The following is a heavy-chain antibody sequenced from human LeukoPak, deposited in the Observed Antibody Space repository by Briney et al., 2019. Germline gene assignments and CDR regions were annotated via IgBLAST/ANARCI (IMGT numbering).Heavy chain of an antibody. V-gene: IGHV3-23*01. J-gene: IGHJ4*02. CDR3: ARGGDNYGYIFDY. D-gene: IGHD5-18*01. CDR1: GFTFSSYA. CDR2: ISVSGGST. Sequence: GGTLRLSCAASGFTFSSYAMTWVRQAPGKGLEWVSAISVSGGSTYYADSVKGRFTISRDNSKNTLYLQMNNLRAEDTAVYYCARGGDNYGYIFDYWGQGTLVTVSS.